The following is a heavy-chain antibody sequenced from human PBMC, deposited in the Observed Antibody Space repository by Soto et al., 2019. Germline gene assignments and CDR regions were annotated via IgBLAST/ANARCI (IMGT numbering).Heavy chain of an antibody. J-gene: IGHJ6*03. CDR2: IYYSGST. D-gene: IGHD2-2*01. CDR1: GGSISSSSYY. Sequence: SETLSLTCTVSGGSISSSSYYWGWIRQPPGKGLEWIGSIYYSGSTYYNPSLKSRVTISVDTSKNQFSLKLSSVTAADTAVYYCAILKGGVPAASNYYYYYMDVWGKGTTVTVSS. V-gene: IGHV4-39*01. CDR3: AILKGGVPAASNYYYYYMDV.